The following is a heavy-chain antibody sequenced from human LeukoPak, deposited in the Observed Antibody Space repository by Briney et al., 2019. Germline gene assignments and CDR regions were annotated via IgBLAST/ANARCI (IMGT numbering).Heavy chain of an antibody. CDR1: GFTFSSYS. CDR2: ISSSSSTI. J-gene: IGHJ4*02. D-gene: IGHD2-2*02. Sequence: GGSLRLSCAASGFTFSSYSMNWVRQAPGKGLEWVSYISSSSSTIYYADSVKGRFTISRDNAKNSLYLQMNSLRAEDTAVYYCAREVNQLLYYRYFDYWGQGTLVTVSS. CDR3: AREVNQLLYYRYFDY. V-gene: IGHV3-48*01.